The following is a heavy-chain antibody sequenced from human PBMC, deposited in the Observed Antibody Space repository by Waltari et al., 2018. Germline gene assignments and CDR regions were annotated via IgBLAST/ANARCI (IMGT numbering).Heavy chain of an antibody. Sequence: EVQLVESGGGLVKPGGSLRLSCAASGFTFSSYSMNWFRQAPGKGLEWVSSISSSSSYIYYADAVKGRFTISRDNAKNSLYLQMNSLRAEDTAVYYCARVSGTAAANYWGQGTLVTVSS. J-gene: IGHJ4*02. CDR2: ISSSSSYI. CDR3: ARVSGTAAANY. V-gene: IGHV3-21*01. D-gene: IGHD6-13*01. CDR1: GFTFSSYS.